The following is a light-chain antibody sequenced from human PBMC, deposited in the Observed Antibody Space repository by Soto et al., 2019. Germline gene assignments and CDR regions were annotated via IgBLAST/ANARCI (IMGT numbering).Light chain of an antibody. V-gene: IGKV3-20*01. J-gene: IGKJ1*01. CDR2: AAS. CDR1: QSVSSSY. CDR3: QQYYSYSPWT. Sequence: ENVLTQSPGTLSLSPGERVTLSCRASQSVSSSYIGWYQQKPGQAPRLLIYAASSRAAGIPDRFSGGGSGTDFTLTISRLEPEDLATYFCQQYYSYSPWTFGQGTKVDIK.